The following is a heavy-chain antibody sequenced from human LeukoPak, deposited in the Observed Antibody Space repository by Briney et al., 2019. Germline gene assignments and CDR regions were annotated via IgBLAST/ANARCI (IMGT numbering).Heavy chain of an antibody. CDR2: INSDGSST. Sequence: GGSVRLSCAASGFTFSSYWMHWVRQAPGKGLVWVSRINSDGSSTSYADSVKGRFTISRDNAKNTLYLQMNSLRAEDTAVYYCARVTLSGSYLFDYWGQGTLVTVSS. CDR3: ARVTLSGSYLFDY. CDR1: GFTFSSYW. V-gene: IGHV3-74*01. J-gene: IGHJ4*02. D-gene: IGHD1-26*01.